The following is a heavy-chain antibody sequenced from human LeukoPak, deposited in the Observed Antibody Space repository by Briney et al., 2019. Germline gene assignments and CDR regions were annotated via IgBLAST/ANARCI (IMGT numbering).Heavy chain of an antibody. D-gene: IGHD6-13*01. CDR1: GFTFSSYW. J-gene: IGHJ4*02. Sequence: GGSLRLSCAASGFTFSSYWMSWVRQAPGKGLEWVANIKQDGSEKYYVDSVKGRFTISRDNAKNSLYLQMNSLRAEDTAVYYSARGWSAGSSSSWWSPGGKLFDYWGQGTLVTVSS. V-gene: IGHV3-7*01. CDR3: ARGWSAGSSSSWWSPGGKLFDY. CDR2: IKQDGSEK.